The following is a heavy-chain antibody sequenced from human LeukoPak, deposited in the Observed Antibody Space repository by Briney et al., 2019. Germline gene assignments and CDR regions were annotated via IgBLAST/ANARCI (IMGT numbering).Heavy chain of an antibody. CDR3: ARGGRKSTTLGWFDP. V-gene: IGHV1-69*06. J-gene: IGHJ5*02. Sequence: SVKVSFKASGGTFSSYGITWVRQAPGQGLEWMGRITPIFGTVNYAQKFQGRVTITADKFTSTAYMEVSSLRSEDTAVYYCARGGRKSTTLGWFDPWGQGTLVTVSS. CDR1: GGTFSSYG. D-gene: IGHD4-23*01. CDR2: ITPIFGTV.